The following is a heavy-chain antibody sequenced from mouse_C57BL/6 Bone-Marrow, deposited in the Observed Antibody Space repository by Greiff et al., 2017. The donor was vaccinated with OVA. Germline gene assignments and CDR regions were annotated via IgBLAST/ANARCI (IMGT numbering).Heavy chain of an antibody. V-gene: IGHV5-9-1*02. D-gene: IGHD1-1*01. CDR1: GFTFSSYA. J-gene: IGHJ2*01. Sequence: EVMLVESGEGLVKPGGSLKLSCAASGFTFSSYAMSWVRQTPEKRLEWVAYISSGGDYIYYADTVKRRFTISRDNARNTRYLQKSSLNSENTAMYYCTRGSSYYYGSSSFDDWGKGTTLTVSS. CDR3: TRGSSYYYGSSSFDD. CDR2: ISSGGDYI.